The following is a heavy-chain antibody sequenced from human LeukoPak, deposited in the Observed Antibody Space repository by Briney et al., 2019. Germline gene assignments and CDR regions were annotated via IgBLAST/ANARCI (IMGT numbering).Heavy chain of an antibody. Sequence: SETLSLTCTVSGGSISSGGYYWSWIRQHPGKGLEWIGYIYYSGSTYYNPSLKSRVTISVDTSKNQFSLKLSSVTAADTAVYYCARGATAVRIDYWGQGTLVTVSS. J-gene: IGHJ4*02. CDR2: IYYSGST. CDR1: GGSISSGGYY. D-gene: IGHD1-26*01. CDR3: ARGATAVRIDY. V-gene: IGHV4-31*03.